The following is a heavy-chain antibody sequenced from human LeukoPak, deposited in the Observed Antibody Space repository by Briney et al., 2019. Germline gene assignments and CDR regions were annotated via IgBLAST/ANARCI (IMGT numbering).Heavy chain of an antibody. J-gene: IGHJ4*02. CDR2: IYHSGST. CDR1: GYSISSGCY. D-gene: IGHD4-17*01. CDR3: ARGLNAYGEYYFDY. V-gene: IGHV4-38-2*01. Sequence: PSETLSLTCAVSGYSISSGCYWGWIRQPPRKGLEWIGSIYHSGSTYYNPSLKSRVTISVDTSKNQFSLKLSSVTAADTAVYYCARGLNAYGEYYFDYWGQGTLVTVSS.